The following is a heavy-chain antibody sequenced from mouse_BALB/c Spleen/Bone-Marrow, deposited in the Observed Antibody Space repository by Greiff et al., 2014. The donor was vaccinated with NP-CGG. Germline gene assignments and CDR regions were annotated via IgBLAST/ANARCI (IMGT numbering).Heavy chain of an antibody. CDR1: GFTFSNYD. D-gene: IGHD1-1*01. Sequence: EVQVVESGGDLVKPGGSLKLSCATSGFTFSNYDVSWVRQTPDKRLEWVAIISSGVSYTYYPDSVKGRFTISRDNAKNTLYLQMSSPKSEDTAMYFCARHNYGYFAMDYWGQGTSVTVSS. J-gene: IGHJ4*01. V-gene: IGHV5-6*01. CDR3: ARHNYGYFAMDY. CDR2: ISSGVSYT.